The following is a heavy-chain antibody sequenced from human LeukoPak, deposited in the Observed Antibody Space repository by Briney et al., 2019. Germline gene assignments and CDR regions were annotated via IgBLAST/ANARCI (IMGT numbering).Heavy chain of an antibody. V-gene: IGHV4-59*01. J-gene: IGHJ3*02. CDR2: IYYSGST. CDR1: GGSISTYY. Sequence: SETLSLTCTVSGGSISTYYLNWIRQSPGKGLEWIGYIYYSGSTNYNPSLKSRVTISVDTSKDQFSLNLNSVTAADTAVYYCARDVRPLIHAFDIWGQGTVVTVSS. CDR3: ARDVRPLIHAFDI.